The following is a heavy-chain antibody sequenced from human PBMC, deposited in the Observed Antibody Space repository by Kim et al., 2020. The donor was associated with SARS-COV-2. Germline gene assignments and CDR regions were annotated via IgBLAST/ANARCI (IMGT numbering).Heavy chain of an antibody. D-gene: IGHD3-10*01. Sequence: GGSLRLSCAASGFTFSSYWMSWVRQAPGKGLEWVANIKQDGSEKNYVDSVKGRFTISRDNAKNSLYLQMNSLRAEDTAVYYCARERITMVRGVIYYYYGMDVWGQGTTVTVSS. CDR1: GFTFSSYW. CDR3: ARERITMVRGVIYYYYGMDV. J-gene: IGHJ6*02. CDR2: IKQDGSEK. V-gene: IGHV3-7*01.